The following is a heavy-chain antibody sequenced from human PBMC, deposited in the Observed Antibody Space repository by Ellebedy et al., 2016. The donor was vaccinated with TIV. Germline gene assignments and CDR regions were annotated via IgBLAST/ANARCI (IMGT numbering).Heavy chain of an antibody. CDR3: ARDTAMPPRAFDL. J-gene: IGHJ3*01. V-gene: IGHV4-4*01. D-gene: IGHD5-18*01. CDR1: SVSISSNNW. Sequence: MPGGSLRLSCAVSSVSISSNNWWSWVRQPPGKGLEWIGEIWHSGSTNYNPSLKSRVTISVDKSKNQFSLKLTSVTAADTAVYFCARDTAMPPRAFDLWGQGTMVTVSS. CDR2: IWHSGST.